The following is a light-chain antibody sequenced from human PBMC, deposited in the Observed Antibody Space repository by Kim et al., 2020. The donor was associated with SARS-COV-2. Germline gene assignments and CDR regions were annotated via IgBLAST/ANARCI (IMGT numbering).Light chain of an antibody. CDR2: AAS. Sequence: GDRVTITCRASQDVTSYLAWYQQRPGKAPKLLIYAASTLQTGVPARFSGSGSGTDFTLTISSLQSEDFATYYCQQYYSYPRTFGQGTKVDIK. CDR1: QDVTSY. V-gene: IGKV1-8*01. CDR3: QQYYSYPRT. J-gene: IGKJ1*01.